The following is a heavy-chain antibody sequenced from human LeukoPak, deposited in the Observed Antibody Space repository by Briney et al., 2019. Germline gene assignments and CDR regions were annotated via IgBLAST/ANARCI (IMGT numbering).Heavy chain of an antibody. Sequence: GGSLRLSCTASGFTFSSYWMRWVRQAPGKGLVWVSRINSDGGSTSYADSVKGRFTISRDNAKNTLYLQMNSLRAEDTAVYYCARRIQGMAPYYFDYWGQGTLVTVSS. CDR2: INSDGGST. CDR1: GFTFSSYW. J-gene: IGHJ4*02. CDR3: ARRIQGMAPYYFDY. V-gene: IGHV3-74*01. D-gene: IGHD5-24*01.